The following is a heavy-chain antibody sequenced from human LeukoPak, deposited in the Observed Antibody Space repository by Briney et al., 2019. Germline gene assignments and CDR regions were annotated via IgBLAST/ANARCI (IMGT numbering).Heavy chain of an antibody. CDR1: GFTFSRYW. CDR3: AASITMFDY. CDR2: IKEDGTVK. V-gene: IGHV3-7*02. Sequence: GGSLRLSCAASGFTFSRYWMSWVRQAPGKGLEWVANIKEDGTVKYYVESVKGRFTISRDNAKNSLYFQMNSLRAEDTAVYYCAASITMFDYWGQGTLVTVSS. J-gene: IGHJ4*02. D-gene: IGHD3-10*01.